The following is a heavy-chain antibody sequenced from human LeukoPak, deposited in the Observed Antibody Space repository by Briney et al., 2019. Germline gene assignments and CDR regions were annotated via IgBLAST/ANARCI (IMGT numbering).Heavy chain of an antibody. J-gene: IGHJ1*01. CDR3: ARDPGPSVAGRELYFQH. CDR2: IYYSGST. D-gene: IGHD6-19*01. V-gene: IGHV4-59*01. Sequence: SETLSLTCTVSGGSISSYYWSWIRQPPGKGLEWIGYIYYSGSTNYNTPLKSRVTISVDTSKNQFSLKLSSVTAADTAVYYCARDPGPSVAGRELYFQHWGQGTLVTVSS. CDR1: GGSISSYY.